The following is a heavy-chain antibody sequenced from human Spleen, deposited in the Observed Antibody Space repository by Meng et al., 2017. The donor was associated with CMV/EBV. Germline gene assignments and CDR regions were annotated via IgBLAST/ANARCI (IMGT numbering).Heavy chain of an antibody. CDR3: AKDKDYYGMDV. CDR2: ITSGGTYR. CDR1: EFTLSNFG. V-gene: IGHV3-21*01. J-gene: IGHJ6*02. Sequence: GESLKISCVASEFTLSNFGVHWVRQAPGKGLEWVSSITSGGTYRYYADSVKGRFTVSRDNAKNSLYLQMNSLTGEDMAVYYCAKDKDYYGMDVWGQGTTVTVSS.